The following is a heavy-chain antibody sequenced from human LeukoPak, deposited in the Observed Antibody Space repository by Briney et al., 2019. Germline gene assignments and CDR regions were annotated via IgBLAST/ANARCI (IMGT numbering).Heavy chain of an antibody. Sequence: GGSLRLSCAASGFTFSTYGMHWVRQAPGKGLEWVAFIRYDGSNKYYADSVKGRFTISRDNSKNTLYLQMNSLRAEDTAVYYCAKLWSCYFDYWGQGTLVTVSS. V-gene: IGHV3-30*02. J-gene: IGHJ4*02. D-gene: IGHD3-3*01. CDR1: GFTFSTYG. CDR2: IRYDGSNK. CDR3: AKLWSCYFDY.